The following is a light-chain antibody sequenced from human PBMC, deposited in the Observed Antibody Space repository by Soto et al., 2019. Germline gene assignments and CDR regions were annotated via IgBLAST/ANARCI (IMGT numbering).Light chain of an antibody. CDR1: QSISSF. Sequence: DIQMTQSPSSLSASVGDRVTITCRASQSISSFLNWYQQKPGKAPRLLIYAESSLQSGVPSRFSASGSGTDFTLTISSLQPEDFATYYCQQSYSTPETFGQVTNVEIK. J-gene: IGKJ1*01. CDR3: QQSYSTPET. V-gene: IGKV1-39*01. CDR2: AES.